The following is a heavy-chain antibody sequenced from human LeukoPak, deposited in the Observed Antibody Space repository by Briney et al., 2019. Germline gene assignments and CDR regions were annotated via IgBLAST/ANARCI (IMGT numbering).Heavy chain of an antibody. CDR2: IWYDGSNK. J-gene: IGHJ1*01. V-gene: IGHV3-33*01. Sequence: PGRSLRLSCAASGFTLSSYGMHWVRQAPGKGLEWVAIIWYDGSNKYYADSVKGRFTISRDNSKNTLYLQMNSLRAEDTAVYYCARGGCSGGSCYSESEYFQHWGQGTLVTVSS. D-gene: IGHD2-15*01. CDR1: GFTLSSYG. CDR3: ARGGCSGGSCYSESEYFQH.